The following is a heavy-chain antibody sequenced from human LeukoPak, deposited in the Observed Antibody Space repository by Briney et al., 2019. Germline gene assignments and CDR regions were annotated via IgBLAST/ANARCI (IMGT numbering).Heavy chain of an antibody. CDR3: AKGLYSSSSSNYFDY. CDR2: INSDGSST. Sequence: GGSLRLSCAASGFTFSSYWMHWVRQAPGKGLVWVSRINSDGSSTSYADSVKGRFTISRDNAKNTLYLQMNSLRAEDTALYYCAKGLYSSSSSNYFDYWGQGTLVTVSS. D-gene: IGHD6-6*01. CDR1: GFTFSSYW. J-gene: IGHJ4*02. V-gene: IGHV3-74*01.